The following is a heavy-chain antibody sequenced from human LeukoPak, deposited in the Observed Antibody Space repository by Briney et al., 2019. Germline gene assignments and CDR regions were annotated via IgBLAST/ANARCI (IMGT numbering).Heavy chain of an antibody. D-gene: IGHD3-10*01. CDR2: ISSGGDSI. CDR1: NFVFSDYY. CDR3: AREMDGEYGSGTFYDL. J-gene: IGHJ5*02. V-gene: IGHV3-11*01. Sequence: GGSLRLSCAASNFVFSDYYMSWVRQAPGKGLQWVSYISSGGDSIYYADSVRGRLTISRDNAKNSLYLQMNSLRADDTAVYYCAREMDGEYGSGTFYDLWGQGNMVTVSS.